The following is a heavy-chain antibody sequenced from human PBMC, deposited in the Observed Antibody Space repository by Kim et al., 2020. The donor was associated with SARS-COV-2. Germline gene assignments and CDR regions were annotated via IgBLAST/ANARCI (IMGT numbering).Heavy chain of an antibody. Sequence: NYSPSFQGHVTISADKSISTAYLQWSSLKASDTAMYDCARRGSTSSFDYWGQGTLVTVSS. V-gene: IGHV5-10-1*01. D-gene: IGHD2-2*01. J-gene: IGHJ4*02. CDR3: ARRGSTSSFDY.